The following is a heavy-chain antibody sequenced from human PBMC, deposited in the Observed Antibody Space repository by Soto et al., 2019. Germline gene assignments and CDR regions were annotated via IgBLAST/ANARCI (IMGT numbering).Heavy chain of an antibody. Sequence: EVQLLESGGGLVQPGGSLRLSCAASGFTFSSYAMSWVRQAPGKGLEWVSAISGSGGSTYYADSVKGRLTISRDNSKNTLYRQMNSLRAEDTAVYYCAKDRARLTYYFDYWGQGTLVTVSS. CDR3: AKDRARLTYYFDY. V-gene: IGHV3-23*01. CDR2: ISGSGGST. D-gene: IGHD3-3*01. CDR1: GFTFSSYA. J-gene: IGHJ4*02.